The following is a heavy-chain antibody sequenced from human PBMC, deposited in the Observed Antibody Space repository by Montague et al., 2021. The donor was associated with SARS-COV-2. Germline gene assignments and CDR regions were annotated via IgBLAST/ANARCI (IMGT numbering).Heavy chain of an antibody. D-gene: IGHD3-9*01. J-gene: IGHJ5*02. V-gene: IGHV3-74*01. Sequence: SLRLSCAASGFTFSSHWMHWVRQLPGKGLLWVSRINTDGTITNYADSVKGRFTISRDNAKNSMYLQMNGLRVEGTAVYYCATDRTVAPGYGFDPWGQGTLVTVSS. CDR2: INTDGTIT. CDR3: ATDRTVAPGYGFDP. CDR1: GFTFSSHW.